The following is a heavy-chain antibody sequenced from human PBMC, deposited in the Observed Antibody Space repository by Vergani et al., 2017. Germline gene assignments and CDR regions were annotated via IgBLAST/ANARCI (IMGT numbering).Heavy chain of an antibody. V-gene: IGHV4-59*02. CDR1: GASVNSYY. J-gene: IGHJ4*02. D-gene: IGHD3-10*01. CDR2: VSFRGDT. Sequence: QLHLQESGPGLVKPSETLSLTCTVSGASVNSYYWSWIRQPPGKGLEWVGYVSFRGDTLYDPSVKGRMTISLNTSSNQFSLYLTSVTAADTAVYYCARSRIYYGAGSPDYWGQGTLVTVSS. CDR3: ARSRIYYGAGSPDY.